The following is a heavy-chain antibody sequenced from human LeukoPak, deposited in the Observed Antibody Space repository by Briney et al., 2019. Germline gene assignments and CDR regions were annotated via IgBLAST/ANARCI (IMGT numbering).Heavy chain of an antibody. CDR1: GGSMSSYY. D-gene: IGHD3-16*01. CDR2: IHTSGTT. CDR3: ARGDYYDGGGRNWFDP. J-gene: IGHJ5*02. V-gene: IGHV4-4*07. Sequence: SETLSLTCTVSGGSMSSYYWSLIRQPAGQGPEWIGRIHTSGTTYYNPSLKSRVTMSVDTSKSQFSLRLTSVTAADTAIYYCARGDYYDGGGRNWFDPWGQGTLVTVSS.